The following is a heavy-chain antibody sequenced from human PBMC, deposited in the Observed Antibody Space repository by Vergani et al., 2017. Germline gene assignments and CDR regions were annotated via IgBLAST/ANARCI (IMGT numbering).Heavy chain of an antibody. CDR2: IKSDGRT. CDR1: GFRVTTYY. Sequence: VELLESGGGLAQPGGSLRVSCSASGFRVTTYYMSWVRQAPGKGLEWVSVIKSDGRTSYAESGRGRFTISRDTSRNAVYLQMNILRVEDTGVYYCTRSECSVTTGYSHYFDLWGHGILVTVSS. J-gene: IGHJ4*01. CDR3: TRSECSVTTGYSHYFDL. D-gene: IGHD2-15*01. V-gene: IGHV3-66*02.